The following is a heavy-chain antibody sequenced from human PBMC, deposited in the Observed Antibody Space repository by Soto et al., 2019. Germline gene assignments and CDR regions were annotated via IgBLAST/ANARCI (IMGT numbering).Heavy chain of an antibody. V-gene: IGHV4-34*01. CDR1: GGSFSGYY. CDR3: ATGVRRFFEWLSHRGQYYGMDV. D-gene: IGHD3-3*01. J-gene: IGHJ6*02. Sequence: PPETLSLTCAVYGGSFSGYYWSWIRQPPGKGLEWIGEINHSGSTNYNPSLKSRVTISVDTSKNQFSLTLSSVTAADMAVYYCATGVRRFFEWLSHRGQYYGMDVWGQWTTVTVS. CDR2: INHSGST.